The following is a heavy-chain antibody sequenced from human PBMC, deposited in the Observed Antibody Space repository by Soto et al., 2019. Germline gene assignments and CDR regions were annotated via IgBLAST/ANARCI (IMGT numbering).Heavy chain of an antibody. Sequence: GESLKISFKSSGYSFVSYWIAWVHQMPGKGLEWMGIIYPDDSDTRYSPSFQGQVTISVDKSINTTYLQWSSLKASDTAIYYCVRRGKEITRSFWFDPWGQGTLVTVSS. CDR3: VRRGKEITRSFWFDP. CDR2: IYPDDSDT. D-gene: IGHD2-2*01. CDR1: GYSFVSYW. J-gene: IGHJ5*02. V-gene: IGHV5-51*07.